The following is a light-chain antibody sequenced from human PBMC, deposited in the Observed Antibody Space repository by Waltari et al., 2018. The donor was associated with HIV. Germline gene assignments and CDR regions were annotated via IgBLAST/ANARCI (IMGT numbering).Light chain of an antibody. J-gene: IGLJ2*01. V-gene: IGLV2-8*01. CDR1: SSDIGGYNL. CDR3: SSFAPTNKFYVL. Sequence: QSTLTHPPSASGYPRPSVTISCTATSSDIGGYNLVPWSKHHPGNAPTLIMTEVTKRPSGVPDRFSGSKSGNTASLTVSGLQADDEALYYCSSFAPTNKFYVLFGGGTTLTVL. CDR2: EVT.